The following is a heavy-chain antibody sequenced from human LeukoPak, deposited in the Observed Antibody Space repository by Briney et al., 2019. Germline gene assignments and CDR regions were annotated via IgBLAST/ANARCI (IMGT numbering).Heavy chain of an antibody. CDR1: GFTFSSYA. CDR2: ISYDGSNK. J-gene: IGHJ4*02. CDR3: ARESPPGY. Sequence: QPRGSLRLSCAASGFTFSSYAMHWVRQAPGKGLEWVAVISYDGSNKYYADSVKGRFTISRDNSKNTLYLQMDSLRAEDTAVYYFARESPPGYWGQGTLVTVSS. V-gene: IGHV3-30-3*01.